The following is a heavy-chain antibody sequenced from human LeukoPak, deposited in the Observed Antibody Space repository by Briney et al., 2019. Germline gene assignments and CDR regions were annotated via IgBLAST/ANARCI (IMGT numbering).Heavy chain of an antibody. J-gene: IGHJ4*02. CDR1: GFTFSNYV. CDR3: ASGPPFLKYFEY. CDR2: ISGSGDTT. V-gene: IGHV3-23*01. Sequence: GGSLRLSCAASGFTFSNYVMSWVRQAPGKGQEWVSGISGSGDTTYYADSVKGRFTISRDDSNNALYLQMHSLRAEDTALYYCASGPPFLKYFEYWGQGTLVTVSS. D-gene: IGHD3-3*01.